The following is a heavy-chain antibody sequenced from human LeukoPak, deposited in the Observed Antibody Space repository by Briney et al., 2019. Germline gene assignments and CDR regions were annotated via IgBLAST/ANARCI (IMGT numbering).Heavy chain of an antibody. CDR1: GGSFSGYY. J-gene: IGHJ4*02. D-gene: IGHD6-19*01. CDR3: ARDSGPRFDY. Sequence: KPSETLSLTCAVYGGSFSGYYWSWIRQPPGKGLEWIGEIHHSGSANYNPSLKSRVTISIDTSKNQFSLKLSSVTAADTAVYYCARDSGPRFDYWGQGTLVTVSS. V-gene: IGHV4-34*01. CDR2: IHHSGSA.